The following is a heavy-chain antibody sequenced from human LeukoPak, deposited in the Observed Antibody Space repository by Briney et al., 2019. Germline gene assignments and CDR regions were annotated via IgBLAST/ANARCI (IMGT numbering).Heavy chain of an antibody. V-gene: IGHV4-59*08. Sequence: PSETLSLTCTVPGGSISSYYWSWIRQPPGKGLEWIGYIYYSGSTNYNPSLKSRVTISVDTSKNQFSLKLSSVTAADTAVYYCAGRDVSEGIAAAGKVWGQGTLVTVSS. D-gene: IGHD6-13*01. CDR1: GGSISSYY. CDR2: IYYSGST. J-gene: IGHJ4*02. CDR3: AGRDVSEGIAAAGKV.